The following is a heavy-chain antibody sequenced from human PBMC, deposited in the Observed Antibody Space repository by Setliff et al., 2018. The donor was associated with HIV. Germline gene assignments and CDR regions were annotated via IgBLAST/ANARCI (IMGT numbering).Heavy chain of an antibody. Sequence: SETLSLTCAVYGGSVSGYYWSWIRQPPGKGLEWIGEINHSGSTNYSPSLKSRVTISVDTSKNQFSLRLNSVIAADTAVYYCARKTEYYYDTSGFNPYAFDNWGQGTLVTVSS. V-gene: IGHV4-34*01. D-gene: IGHD3-22*01. CDR3: ARKTEYYYDTSGFNPYAFDN. CDR1: GGSVSGYY. CDR2: INHSGST. J-gene: IGHJ4*02.